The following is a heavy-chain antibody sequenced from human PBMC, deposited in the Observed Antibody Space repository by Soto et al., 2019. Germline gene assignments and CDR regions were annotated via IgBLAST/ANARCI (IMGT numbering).Heavy chain of an antibody. Sequence: ASETLSLTCTVSGRTFSINADFWYLAWIRQPPGKGLEWIGSIDNGGNTYYNPPLKSRVIISADTSKNQFSLSLNSVTAADTAVYYCTTDDPINKYWGQGTLVTVSS. CDR3: TTDDPINKY. CDR2: IDNGGNT. V-gene: IGHV4-39*07. CDR1: GRTFSINADF. J-gene: IGHJ4*02.